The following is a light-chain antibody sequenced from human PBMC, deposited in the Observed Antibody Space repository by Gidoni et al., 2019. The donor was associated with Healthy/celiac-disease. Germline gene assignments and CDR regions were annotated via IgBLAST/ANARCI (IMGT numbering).Light chain of an antibody. CDR3: QQSYSTLALT. CDR2: AAS. J-gene: IGKJ4*01. Sequence: DIQMTQSPSSLSASVGDRVTITTCLASQSISSYLNWYQQKPGKAPKLLIYAASSLQSGVPSRFSGSGSGTDFTLTISSLQPEDFATYYCQQSYSTLALTFGGGTKVEIK. V-gene: IGKV1-39*01. CDR1: QSISSY.